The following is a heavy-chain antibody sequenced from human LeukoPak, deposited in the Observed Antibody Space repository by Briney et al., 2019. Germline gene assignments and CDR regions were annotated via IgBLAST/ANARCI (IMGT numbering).Heavy chain of an antibody. Sequence: GSSVKVSCRASGGTFSSYAISWVRQAPGQGLEWMGRIIPIFGTANYAQKFQGRVTITADKSTSTAYMELSSLRSEDTAVYYCARGGRAQYYYYMDVWGKGTTVTVSS. CDR2: IIPIFGTA. J-gene: IGHJ6*03. CDR1: GGTFSSYA. CDR3: ARGGRAQYYYYMDV. D-gene: IGHD1-26*01. V-gene: IGHV1-69*06.